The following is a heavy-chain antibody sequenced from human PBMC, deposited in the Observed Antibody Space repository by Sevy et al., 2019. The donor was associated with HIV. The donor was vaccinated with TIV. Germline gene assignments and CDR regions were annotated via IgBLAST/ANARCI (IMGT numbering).Heavy chain of an antibody. D-gene: IGHD3-3*02. V-gene: IGHV1-18*01. CDR1: GYSFTNYG. J-gene: IGHJ5*02. CDR3: AKEGKNIRSWFDP. Sequence: AAVKVSCKASGYSFTNYGIGWVRQAPRQGLERMGWISGYNGYTNYPQNLQGRVTMTTDTSTSTAYIELRSLRSNDTAIYYCAKEGKNIRSWFDPWGQGTLVTVSS. CDR2: ISGYNGYT.